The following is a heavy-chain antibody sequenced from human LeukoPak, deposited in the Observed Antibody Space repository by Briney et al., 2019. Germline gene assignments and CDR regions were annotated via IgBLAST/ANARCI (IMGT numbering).Heavy chain of an antibody. CDR2: IYYSGST. CDR1: GGSISSSSYY. J-gene: IGHJ6*03. D-gene: IGHD3-3*01. Sequence: PSETLSLTCTVSGGSISSSSYYWGWIRQPPGKGLEWIGYIYYSGSTNYNPSLKSRVTISVDTSKNQFSLKLSSVTAADTAVYYCARGPHDFWSGYYGHYMDVWGKGTTVTVSS. CDR3: ARGPHDFWSGYYGHYMDV. V-gene: IGHV4-61*05.